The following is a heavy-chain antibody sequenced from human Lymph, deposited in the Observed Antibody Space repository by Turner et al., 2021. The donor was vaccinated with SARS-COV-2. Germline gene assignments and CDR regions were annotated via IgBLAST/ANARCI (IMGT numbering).Heavy chain of an antibody. CDR3: AKGVAGGWLQPNSFDY. CDR1: GFTFSSYG. Sequence: EVQLLESGGGLVQPGGSLRLSCAASGFTFSSYGMSWVRQAPGKGLGWVLAISGSCGNKYYPDSGKGRFTISRDNSKNTLYLQMNSLRAEDTAVYYCAKGVAGGWLQPNSFDYWGQGTLVTVSS. CDR2: ISGSCGNK. D-gene: IGHD5-12*01. V-gene: IGHV3-23*01. J-gene: IGHJ4*02.